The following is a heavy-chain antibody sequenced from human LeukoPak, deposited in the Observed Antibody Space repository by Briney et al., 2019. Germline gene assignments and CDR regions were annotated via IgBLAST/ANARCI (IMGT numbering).Heavy chain of an antibody. CDR3: ARGVYIAAAQYGY. D-gene: IGHD6-13*01. J-gene: IGHJ4*02. CDR2: INHSGST. CDR1: GGSFSGYY. Sequence: PSETLSLTCAVYGGSFSGYYWSWIRQPPGKGLEWIGEINHSGSTNYNPSPKSRVTISVDTSKNQFSLKLNSVTAADTAVYYCARGVYIAAAQYGYWGQGTLVTVSS. V-gene: IGHV4-34*01.